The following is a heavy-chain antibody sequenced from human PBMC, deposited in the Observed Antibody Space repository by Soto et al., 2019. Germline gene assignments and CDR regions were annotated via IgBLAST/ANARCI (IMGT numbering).Heavy chain of an antibody. D-gene: IGHD3-10*01. J-gene: IGHJ6*03. CDR2: IYYIEST. V-gene: IGHV4-61*05. CDR3: ARASSYYYGSGSYNYYYMDV. Sequence: SETLSLTCTVSGGSISSSSNHWGWIRQPPGKGLEWIGYIYYIESTNYNPSLKSRVTISVDTSKNQFSLKLSSVTAADTAVYYCARASSYYYGSGSYNYYYMDVWGKGTTVTVSS. CDR1: GGSISSSSNH.